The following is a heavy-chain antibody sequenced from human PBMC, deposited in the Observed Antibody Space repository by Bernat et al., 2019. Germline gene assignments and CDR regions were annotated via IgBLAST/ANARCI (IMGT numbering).Heavy chain of an antibody. Sequence: EVQLVESGGGLVKPGGSLRLSCAASGFVFSTYSMNWVRQAPGKGLEWVSSISSSSSYIYYADSVKGRFTISRDNAKNSLYLQMNSLRAEDTAVYYCARAPYDVWSGSNFDNWGQGILVTVSA. CDR3: ARAPYDVWSGSNFDN. D-gene: IGHD3-3*01. V-gene: IGHV3-21*01. CDR1: GFVFSTYS. J-gene: IGHJ4*02. CDR2: ISSSSSYI.